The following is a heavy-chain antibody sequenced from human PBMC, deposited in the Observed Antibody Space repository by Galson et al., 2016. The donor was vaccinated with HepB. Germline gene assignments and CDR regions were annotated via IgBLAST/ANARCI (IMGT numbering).Heavy chain of an antibody. CDR1: GYTFINNY. J-gene: IGHJ4*02. D-gene: IGHD6-6*01. CDR3: ARGVYASFLGGLDY. Sequence: SVKVSCKASGYTFINNYIHWVRQAPGKGLEWMGIVNPSGGSATYAQSFEGRVTMTRDSSTSTVFMDLSRLTSEDTAIYYCARGVYASFLGGLDYWGQGTLVTVSS. CDR2: VNPSGGSA. V-gene: IGHV1-46*01.